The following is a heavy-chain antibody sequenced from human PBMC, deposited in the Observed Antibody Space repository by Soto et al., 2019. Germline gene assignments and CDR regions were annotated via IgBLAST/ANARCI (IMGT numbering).Heavy chain of an antibody. V-gene: IGHV3-48*02. CDR2: TGTRRKYT. J-gene: IGHJ3*02. CDR3: VRDRDWAFDI. CDR1: GYALRDYS. D-gene: IGHD3-9*01. Sequence: SLRLSCAASGYALRDYSMNWVRQAPGKGLEWVSYTGTRRKYTFYADSVRGRFTISRDDARNSVYLQLNSLRDEDTAVYYCVRDRDWAFDIWGQGTMVTVSS.